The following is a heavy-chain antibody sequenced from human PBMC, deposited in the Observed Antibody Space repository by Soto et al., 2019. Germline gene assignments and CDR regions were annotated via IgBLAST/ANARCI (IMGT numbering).Heavy chain of an antibody. CDR2: IHDTGNT. V-gene: IGHV4-39*01. CDR3: ERHSIWLLLSDY. CDR1: GGSISNSDCY. J-gene: IGHJ4*02. D-gene: IGHD3-22*01. Sequence: SETLSLTCRVSGGSISNSDCYWGWIRPPPGKGLEWIGSIHDTGNTYYNPSLKSRVTISVDTSKNQFSLKLDSVTAADTAVYFCERHSIWLLLSDYWGQGSLVTVSS.